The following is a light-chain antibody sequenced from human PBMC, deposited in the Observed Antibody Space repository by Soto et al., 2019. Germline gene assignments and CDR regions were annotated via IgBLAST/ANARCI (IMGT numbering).Light chain of an antibody. V-gene: IGLV1-40*01. J-gene: IGLJ3*02. CDR3: QSYDNTSRWV. CDR2: ANN. Sequence: QSVLTQPPSVSGAPGQRVTISCTGTSSNIGAGSDVHWYQQLPGTAPKLLIYANNNRPSGVPDRFSGSKSGTSASLAITGLQAEDEADYYCQSYDNTSRWVFGGGTQLTVL. CDR1: SSNIGAGSD.